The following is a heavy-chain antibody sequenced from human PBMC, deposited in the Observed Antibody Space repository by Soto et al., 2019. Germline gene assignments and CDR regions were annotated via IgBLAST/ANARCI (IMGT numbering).Heavy chain of an antibody. CDR2: IYHGGST. CDR3: ARDRRDGYKRYFEF. D-gene: IGHD5-12*01. V-gene: IGHV4-38-2*02. J-gene: IGHJ4*02. Sequence: SETLSLTCAVSCYSISGGYYWGWLRQPPGKGLEWIGSIYHGGSTYYNPSLNSRVTLSIDMTNNHVSLILNSVTAADTAVYYCARDRRDGYKRYFEFWGQGNQVTVSS. CDR1: CYSISGGYY.